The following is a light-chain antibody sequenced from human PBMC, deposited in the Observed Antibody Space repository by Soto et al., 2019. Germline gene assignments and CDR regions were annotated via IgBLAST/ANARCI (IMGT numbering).Light chain of an antibody. CDR3: CSYTGSYTWV. J-gene: IGLJ3*02. V-gene: IGLV1-47*01. CDR1: SSNIGSNY. Sequence: QSVLTQPPSASGTPGQRVTISCSGSSSNIGSNYVYWYQQLPGTAPKLLIYRNNQRPSGVPDRFSGSKSGNTASLTISGLQAEDEADYYCCSYTGSYTWVFGGGTKVTVL. CDR2: RNN.